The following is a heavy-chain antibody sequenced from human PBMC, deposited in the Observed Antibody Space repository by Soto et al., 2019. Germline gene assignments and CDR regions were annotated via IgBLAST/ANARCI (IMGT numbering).Heavy chain of an antibody. D-gene: IGHD3-22*01. Sequence: SERMSLTRTVCGGCMNSEEVNWIRKHQGKRLEWIAYVSHSGITNYNPSLQSRVTISIDTSKNEFSLRLSSVTAADTAVYFCASGFFDSSGYSEAFDIWGRGTLVTVSS. CDR2: VSHSGIT. V-gene: IGHV4-59*01. CDR3: ASGFFDSSGYSEAFDI. CDR1: GGCMNSEE. J-gene: IGHJ3*02.